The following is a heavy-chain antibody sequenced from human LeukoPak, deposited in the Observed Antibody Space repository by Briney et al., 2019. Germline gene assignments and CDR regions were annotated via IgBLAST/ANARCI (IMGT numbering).Heavy chain of an antibody. D-gene: IGHD1-26*01. CDR3: ARDWGGVGATSSDSYDAFDI. CDR1: GGSISSGGYY. V-gene: IGHV4-30-2*01. CDR2: IYHSGST. Sequence: SETLSLTCAVSGGSISSGGYYWSWIRQPPGKGLEWIGYIYHSGSTNYNPSLKSRVTMSVDTSKNQFSLKLSSVTAADTAVYYCARDWGGVGATSSDSYDAFDIWGQGTMVTVSS. J-gene: IGHJ3*02.